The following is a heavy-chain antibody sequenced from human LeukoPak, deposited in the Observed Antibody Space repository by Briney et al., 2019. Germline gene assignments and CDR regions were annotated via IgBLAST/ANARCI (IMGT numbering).Heavy chain of an antibody. J-gene: IGHJ4*02. CDR3: ASYGDYEGDY. Sequence: SSETLSLTCAVSGVSISSNLWWTWVRQPPGKGLEWIAEIHHSGSINYNPSLKSRVTISVDKAKNQFSLNLNSVTAEDTAVYYCASYGDYEGDYWGQGTLVTVSS. V-gene: IGHV4-4*02. CDR2: IHHSGSI. CDR1: GVSISSNLW. D-gene: IGHD4-17*01.